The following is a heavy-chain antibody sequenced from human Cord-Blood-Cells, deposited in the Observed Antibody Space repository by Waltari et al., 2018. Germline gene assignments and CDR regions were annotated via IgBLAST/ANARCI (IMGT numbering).Heavy chain of an antibody. J-gene: IGHJ4*02. Sequence: QITLKESGPTLVKPTQTLTLTCTFSGFSLSTSGVGVGWIRQPPGKALDWLALIYWNDDKRYSPSLKSRLTITKDTSKNQVVLTMTNMDPVDTATYYCAHRYNWNYYFDYWGQGTLVTVSS. V-gene: IGHV2-5*01. D-gene: IGHD1-7*01. CDR1: GFSLSTSGVG. CDR3: AHRYNWNYYFDY. CDR2: IYWNDDK.